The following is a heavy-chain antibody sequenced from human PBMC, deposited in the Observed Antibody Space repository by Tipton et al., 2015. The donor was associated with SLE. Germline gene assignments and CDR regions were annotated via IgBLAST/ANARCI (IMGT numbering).Heavy chain of an antibody. CDR3: ARGESYYESSGYYVFDY. D-gene: IGHD3-22*01. CDR1: GGSFSGYY. V-gene: IGHV4-34*01. J-gene: IGHJ4*02. CDR2: INHGGST. Sequence: LRLSCAVYGGSFSGYYWSWIRQPPGKGLEWIGEINHGGSTNYNPSLKSRVTISIDTSKNQFSLKLSSVTAADTAVYYCARGESYYESSGYYVFDYWGQGILVTVSS.